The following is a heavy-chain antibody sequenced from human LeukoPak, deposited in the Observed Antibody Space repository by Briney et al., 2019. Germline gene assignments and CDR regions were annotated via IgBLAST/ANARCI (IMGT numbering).Heavy chain of an antibody. CDR1: GFTFSSYA. J-gene: IGHJ4*02. CDR3: AKDRGSYGLGSYGFDY. Sequence: GGSLRLSCAASGFTFSSYAMSWVRQAPGKGLEWVSAISGSGTSTYFADSVKGRFTISRDNSKNTLYLQMYSLRAEDTAVYYCAKDRGSYGLGSYGFDYWGQGTLVTVSS. V-gene: IGHV3-23*01. D-gene: IGHD3-10*01. CDR2: ISGSGTST.